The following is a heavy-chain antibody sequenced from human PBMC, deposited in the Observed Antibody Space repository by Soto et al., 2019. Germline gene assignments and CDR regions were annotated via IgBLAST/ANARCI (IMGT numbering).Heavy chain of an antibody. CDR2: ISGSGGST. V-gene: IGHV3-23*01. CDR1: GFTFSSYA. CDR3: AKGDVVVPAAIQDY. Sequence: GGSLRLSCAASGFTFSSYAMSWVRQAPGKGLEWVSAISGSGGSTYYADSVKGRFTISRDNSKNTLYLQMNSLRAEDTAVYYCAKGDVVVPAAIQDYWGQGTLVTVSS. J-gene: IGHJ4*02. D-gene: IGHD2-2*01.